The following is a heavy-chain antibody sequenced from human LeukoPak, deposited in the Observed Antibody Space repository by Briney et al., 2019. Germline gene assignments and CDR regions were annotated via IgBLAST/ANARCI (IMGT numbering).Heavy chain of an antibody. CDR3: ARHRLPRVYYDRSGYYHDGFDI. Sequence: ASVKVSCKPSGYTFTSYGINWVRQAPGRGLEWMGWISTYNGHTNYAQTLQGRVTMTTDTSTTTAYMELRSLRSDDTAVYYCARHRLPRVYYDRSGYYHDGFDIWGQGTMVTVSS. CDR1: GYTFTSYG. V-gene: IGHV1-18*01. CDR2: ISTYNGHT. J-gene: IGHJ3*02. D-gene: IGHD3-22*01.